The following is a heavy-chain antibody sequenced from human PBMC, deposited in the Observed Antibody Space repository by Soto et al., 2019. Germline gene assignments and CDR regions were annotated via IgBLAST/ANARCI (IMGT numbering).Heavy chain of an antibody. Sequence: PEETLSLTCTVSGDSVDSVDYYWGWIRQPPGKGLEWIASIHYSGSTYYSPSLKSRATISGDTSKSKFSLTLSSVTAADTAVYYWARHTVAAKPDFDHWGQGTLVTVSS. CDR2: IHYSGST. CDR1: GDSVDSVDYY. J-gene: IGHJ4*02. V-gene: IGHV4-39*01. CDR3: ARHTVAAKPDFDH. D-gene: IGHD6-13*01.